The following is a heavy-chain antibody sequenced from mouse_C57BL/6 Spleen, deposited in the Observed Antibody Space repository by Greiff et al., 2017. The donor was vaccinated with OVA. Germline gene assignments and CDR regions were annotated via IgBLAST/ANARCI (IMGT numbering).Heavy chain of an antibody. Sequence: EVKLMESGGDLVKPGGSLKLSCAASGFTFSSYGMSWVRQTPDKRLEWVATISSGASYTYYPDSVKGRFTISRDNAKNTLYLQMSSLKSEDTAMYYCARDRNSYFDYWGQGTTLTVSS. V-gene: IGHV5-6*01. CDR3: ARDRNSYFDY. D-gene: IGHD3-2*01. J-gene: IGHJ2*01. CDR1: GFTFSSYG. CDR2: ISSGASYT.